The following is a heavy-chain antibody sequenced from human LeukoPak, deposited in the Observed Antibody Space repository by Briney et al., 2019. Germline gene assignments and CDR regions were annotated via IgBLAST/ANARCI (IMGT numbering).Heavy chain of an antibody. J-gene: IGHJ4*02. D-gene: IGHD3-22*01. V-gene: IGHV1-2*02. Sequence: GASVKVFCKASGYTFTSYGISWVRQAPGQGLEWMGWINPNSGGTNYAQKFQGRVTMTRDTSISTAYMELSRLRSDDTAVYYCARAVVGYYDFDYWGQGTLVTVSS. CDR3: ARAVVGYYDFDY. CDR1: GYTFTSYG. CDR2: INPNSGGT.